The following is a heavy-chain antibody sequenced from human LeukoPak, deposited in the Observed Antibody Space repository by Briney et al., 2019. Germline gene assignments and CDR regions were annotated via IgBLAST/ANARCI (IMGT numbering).Heavy chain of an antibody. D-gene: IGHD3-22*01. V-gene: IGHV4-34*01. CDR1: GGSFSGYY. CDR2: INHSGST. Sequence: SETLSLTCAVSGGSFSGYYWSWIRQPPGKGLEWIGEINHSGSTNYNPSRKSLVTISVDTSKNQFSLKLSSVTAADTAVYYCARPGVYLTKGRRNYYMEVWGKGTTVTVSS. CDR3: ARPGVYLTKGRRNYYMEV. J-gene: IGHJ6*03.